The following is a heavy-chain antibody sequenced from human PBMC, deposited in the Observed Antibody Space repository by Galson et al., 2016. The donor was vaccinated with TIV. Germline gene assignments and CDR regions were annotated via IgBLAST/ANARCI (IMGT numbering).Heavy chain of an antibody. J-gene: IGHJ6*02. CDR1: GRTFSSYD. CDR3: AKDSCGFSLRAEFPCNYYGMDV. D-gene: IGHD6-19*01. Sequence: SLRLSCAASGRTFSSYDMYWVRRAPGKGLEWVAFIRYDGSGQTYSDSVKGRFPMSRGSSENTVYLEMNSLRSEDTAVYHCAKDSCGFSLRAEFPCNYYGMDVWGQGTLVSVSS. V-gene: IGHV3-30*02. CDR2: IRYDGSGQ.